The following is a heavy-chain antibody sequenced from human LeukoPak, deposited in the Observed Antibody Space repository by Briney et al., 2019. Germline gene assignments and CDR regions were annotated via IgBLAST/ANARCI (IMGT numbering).Heavy chain of an antibody. J-gene: IGHJ4*02. V-gene: IGHV3-11*04. CDR2: ISRSGSTK. CDR3: ARDLPYYGSGSSIDY. D-gene: IGHD3-10*01. Sequence: PGGSLRLSCAASGFTFSDYNMRWIRQAPGKGLEWVSSISRSGSTKYYADSVKGRFTISRGNAKNSLFLQMNSLRAEDTAVYYCARDLPYYGSGSSIDYWGQGTLVTVSS. CDR1: GFTFSDYN.